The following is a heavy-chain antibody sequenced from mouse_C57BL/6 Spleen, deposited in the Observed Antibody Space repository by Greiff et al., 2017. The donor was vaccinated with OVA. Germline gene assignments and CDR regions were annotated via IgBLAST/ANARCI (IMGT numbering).Heavy chain of an antibody. CDR2: ISNGGGST. CDR3: ARQEELGPFDY. Sequence: EVMLVESGGGLVQPGGSLKLSCAASGFTFSDYYMYWVRQTPEKRLEWVAYISNGGGSTYYHDTVKGRFTISRDNAKNTLYLQMSRLKSEDTAMYYCARQEELGPFDYWGQGTTLTVSS. J-gene: IGHJ2*01. CDR1: GFTFSDYY. D-gene: IGHD4-1*01. V-gene: IGHV5-12*01.